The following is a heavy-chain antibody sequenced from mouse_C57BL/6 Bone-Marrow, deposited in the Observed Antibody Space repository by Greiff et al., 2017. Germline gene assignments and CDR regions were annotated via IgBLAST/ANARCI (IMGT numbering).Heavy chain of an antibody. D-gene: IGHD2-14*01. V-gene: IGHV1-69*01. CDR3: ARGGRVRPPFDY. J-gene: IGHJ2*01. CDR2: IDPSDSYT. CDR1: GYTFTSYW. Sequence: VQLQQPGAELVMPGASVKLSCKASGYTFTSYWMHWVKQRPGQGLEWIGEIDPSDSYTTYNQKFKGKSTLTVDKSSSTAYMQLSSLTSEDSAVYYCARGGRVRPPFDYWGQGTTLTVSS.